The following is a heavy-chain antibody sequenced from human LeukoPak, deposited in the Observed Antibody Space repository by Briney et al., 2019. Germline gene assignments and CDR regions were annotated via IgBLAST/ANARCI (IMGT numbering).Heavy chain of an antibody. V-gene: IGHV4-31*03. CDR1: GGSISSGRYY. J-gene: IGHJ4*02. CDR3: ARDSGSYYFDY. D-gene: IGHD1-26*01. Sequence: SQTLSLTCTVSGGSISSGRYYWRWIRQRPGKGLEWIGYISYSGSTYYNPSLKSRVTISVDTSKNQLSLKLSSVTAADTAVYYCARDSGSYYFDYWGQGTLVTVSS. CDR2: ISYSGST.